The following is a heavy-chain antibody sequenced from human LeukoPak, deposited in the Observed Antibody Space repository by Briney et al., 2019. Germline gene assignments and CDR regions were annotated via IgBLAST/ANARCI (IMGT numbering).Heavy chain of an antibody. CDR2: IYYSGST. J-gene: IGHJ4*02. CDR1: GGSISSSSYY. Sequence: SETLSLTCTVSGGSISSSSYYWGWIRQPPGKGLEWIGSIYYSGSTYYNPSLKSRVTISVDTSKNQFSLKLNSVTAADTAVYYCARHLGTLTGAYYFDYWGQGTLVTVSS. CDR3: ARHLGTLTGAYYFDY. D-gene: IGHD7-27*01. V-gene: IGHV4-39*01.